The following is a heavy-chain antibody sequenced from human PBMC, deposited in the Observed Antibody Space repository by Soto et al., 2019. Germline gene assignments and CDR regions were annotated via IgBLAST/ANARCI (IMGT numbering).Heavy chain of an antibody. D-gene: IGHD3-10*01. CDR2: ISSSSSTI. J-gene: IGHJ4*02. V-gene: IGHV3-48*02. Sequence: LRLSCAASGFTFSSYSMNWVRQAPGKGLEWVSYISSSSSTIYYADSVKGRFTISRDNAKNSLYLQMNSLRDEDTAVYYCATAYYYGSGSSDYWGQGTLVTVSS. CDR3: ATAYYYGSGSSDY. CDR1: GFTFSSYS.